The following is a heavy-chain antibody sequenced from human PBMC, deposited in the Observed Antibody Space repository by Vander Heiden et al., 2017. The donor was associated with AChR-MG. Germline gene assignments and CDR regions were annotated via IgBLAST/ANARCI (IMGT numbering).Heavy chain of an antibody. CDR3: ARAPIFGVVGFDY. V-gene: IGHV1-2*06. D-gene: IGHD3-3*01. CDR1: GYTFTGYY. J-gene: IGHJ4*02. CDR2: INPNSGGT. Sequence: QVQLVQSGAEVKKPGASVKVSCKASGYTFTGYYMHWVRQAPGQGLEWMGRINPNSGGTNYAQKVQGRVTMTRDTSISTAYMELSRLRSDDTAVYYCARAPIFGVVGFDYWGQGTLVTVSS.